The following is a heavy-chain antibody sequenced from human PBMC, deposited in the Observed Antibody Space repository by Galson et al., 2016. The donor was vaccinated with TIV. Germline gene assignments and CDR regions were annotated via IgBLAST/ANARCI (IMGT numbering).Heavy chain of an antibody. Sequence: SLRLSCAASGFTFDSYTFHWVRQTPGKGLEWVAIISHDGNNKDFADSVQGRFTISRDSSKSTVFLQMNSLRLGDTAVYYCTRDGRGNWKYVDYFDYWGQGTLVTVSS. CDR3: TRDGRGNWKYVDYFDY. J-gene: IGHJ4*02. CDR2: ISHDGNNK. D-gene: IGHD1-1*01. V-gene: IGHV3-30-3*01. CDR1: GFTFDSYT.